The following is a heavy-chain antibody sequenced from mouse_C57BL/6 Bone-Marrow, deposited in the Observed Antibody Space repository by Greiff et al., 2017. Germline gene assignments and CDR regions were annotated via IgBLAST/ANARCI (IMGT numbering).Heavy chain of an antibody. J-gene: IGHJ1*03. CDR1: GFTFTDYY. Sequence: EVKLMESGGGLVQPGGSLSLSCAASGFTFTDYYMSWVRQPPGKALEWLGFIRNKANGYTTEYSASVKGRLTISRDNCQSILYLQMNALRAEDSATYYCARTSFYWYFDVWGTGTTVTVSS. CDR2: IRNKANGYTT. CDR3: ARTSFYWYFDV. V-gene: IGHV7-3*01.